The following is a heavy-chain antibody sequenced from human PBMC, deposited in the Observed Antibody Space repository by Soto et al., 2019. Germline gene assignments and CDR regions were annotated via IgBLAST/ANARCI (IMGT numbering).Heavy chain of an antibody. V-gene: IGHV1-24*01. CDR1: GYTFTNYY. Sequence: ASVKVSCKASGYTFTNYYVHWVRQAPGKGLEWMGGFDPEDGETIYAQKFQGRVTMTEDTSTDTAYMELRSLRSDDTAVYYCARSKDYYYYGMDVWGQGTTVTVSS. CDR3: ARSKDYYYYGMDV. CDR2: FDPEDGET. J-gene: IGHJ6*02.